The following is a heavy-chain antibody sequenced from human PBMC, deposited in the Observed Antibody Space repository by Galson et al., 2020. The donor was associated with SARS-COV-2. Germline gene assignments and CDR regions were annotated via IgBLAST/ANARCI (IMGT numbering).Heavy chain of an antibody. V-gene: IGHV3-30*18. CDR1: GFTFSSYG. J-gene: IGHJ6*02. Sequence: QLGESLKISCAASGFTFSSYGMHWVRQAPGKGLEWVAVISYDGSNKYYADSVKGRFTISRDNSKNTLYLQMNSLRAEDTAVYYCAKDIVDYDSSGYYYDYYYGMDVWGQGTTVTVSS. D-gene: IGHD3-22*01. CDR3: AKDIVDYDSSGYYYDYYYGMDV. CDR2: ISYDGSNK.